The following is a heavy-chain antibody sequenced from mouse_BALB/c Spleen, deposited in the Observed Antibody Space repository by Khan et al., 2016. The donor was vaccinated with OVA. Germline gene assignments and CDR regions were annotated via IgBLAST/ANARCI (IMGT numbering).Heavy chain of an antibody. V-gene: IGHV1-4*01. D-gene: IGHD2-14*01. CDR1: GYTFSSHT. CDR2: INPRRGYT. J-gene: IGHJ4*01. Sequence: VQLKQSGAELARPGASVKMSCKASGYTFSSHTMHWVKQRPGQGLEWIGYINPRRGYTQYNQKFNDKATLTADISSSTAYMQLSSLTSEDSAVYYCARRTTEYALDYWGQGTSVTVSS. CDR3: ARRTTEYALDY.